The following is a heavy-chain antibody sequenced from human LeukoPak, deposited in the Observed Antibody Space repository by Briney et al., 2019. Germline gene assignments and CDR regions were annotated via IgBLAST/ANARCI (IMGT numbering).Heavy chain of an antibody. Sequence: SVKVSCKASGGTFSSYAISWVRQAPGQGLEWMGRIIPIFGTANYAQKFQGRVTITTDESTSTAYMELSSLRSEDTAVYYCARDRSRGYSYGYCFDYWGQGTLVAVSS. J-gene: IGHJ4*02. CDR1: GGTFSSYA. D-gene: IGHD5-18*01. V-gene: IGHV1-69*05. CDR2: IIPIFGTA. CDR3: ARDRSRGYSYGYCFDY.